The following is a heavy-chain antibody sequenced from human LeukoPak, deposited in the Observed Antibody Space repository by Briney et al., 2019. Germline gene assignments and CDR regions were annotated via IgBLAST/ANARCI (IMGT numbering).Heavy chain of an antibody. CDR2: ISDSSSTI. Sequence: GSLRLSCAGSGFTFSSYNMNWVRQAPGKGLEWVSYISDSSSTIYYADSVKGRFTISRDNAKNSLYLQMNSLRAEDTAVYYCARNSGYCSSTSCLRWGQGTLVTVSS. J-gene: IGHJ4*02. V-gene: IGHV3-48*01. D-gene: IGHD2-2*01. CDR1: GFTFSSYN. CDR3: ARNSGYCSSTSCLR.